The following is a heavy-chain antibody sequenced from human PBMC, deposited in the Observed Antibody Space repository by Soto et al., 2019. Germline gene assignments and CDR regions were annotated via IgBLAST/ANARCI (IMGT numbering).Heavy chain of an antibody. J-gene: IGHJ4*02. CDR2: IIPISDTA. D-gene: IGHD2-15*01. CDR3: ARDQGYSSGFEI. V-gene: IGHV1-69*12. Sequence: QVQLVQSGAEVKKPGSSVKVSCKASGGTFSGYSFNWVRQAPGQGLEWMGGIIPISDTAKYAQKFQGRVTVTADESANTVYMELSRLRSEDTAVYYCARDQGYSSGFEIWGQGTLVTVSS. CDR1: GGTFSGYS.